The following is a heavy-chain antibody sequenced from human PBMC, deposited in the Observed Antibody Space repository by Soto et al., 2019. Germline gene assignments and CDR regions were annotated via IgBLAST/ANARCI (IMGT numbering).Heavy chain of an antibody. J-gene: IGHJ4*02. CDR3: AKGGQLLTEGGGY. CDR1: GFTFDDYA. CDR2: ISWTSGSI. D-gene: IGHD2-2*01. V-gene: IGHV3-9*01. Sequence: EVQLVESGGGLVQPGRSLRLSCAASGFTFDDYAMHWVRQAPGKGLVWVSGISWTSGSIGYADSVQGRITISRDNAKDSLYLRRNSLRAEDTALYDCAKGGQLLTEGGGYWGQGTLVTVSS.